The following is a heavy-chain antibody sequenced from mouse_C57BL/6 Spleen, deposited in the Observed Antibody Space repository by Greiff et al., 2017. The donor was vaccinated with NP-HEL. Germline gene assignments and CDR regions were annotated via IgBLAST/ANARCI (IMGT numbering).Heavy chain of an antibody. CDR1: GYTFTDYY. CDR2: IYPGSGNT. J-gene: IGHJ2*01. CDR3: AREIITTAHYFDY. Sequence: QVQLQQSGAELVRPGASVKLSCKASGYTFTDYYINWVKQRPGQGLEWIARIYPGSGNTYYNEKFKGKATLTAEKSSSTAYMQLSSLTSEDSAVYFCAREIITTAHYFDYWGQGTTLTVSS. V-gene: IGHV1-76*01. D-gene: IGHD1-1*01.